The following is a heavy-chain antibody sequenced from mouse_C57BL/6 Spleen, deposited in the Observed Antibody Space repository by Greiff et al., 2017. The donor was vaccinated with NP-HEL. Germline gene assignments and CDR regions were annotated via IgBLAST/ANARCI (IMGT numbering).Heavy chain of an antibody. J-gene: IGHJ4*01. CDR1: GFTFSDYG. CDR3: AREGGYPYAMDY. Sequence: EVHLVESGGGLVKPGGSLKLSCAASGFTFSDYGMHWVRQAPEKGLEWVAYISSGSSTIYYADTVKGRFTISRDNAKNTLFLQMTSLRSEDTAMYYCAREGGYPYAMDYWGQGTSVTVSS. D-gene: IGHD2-2*01. V-gene: IGHV5-17*01. CDR2: ISSGSSTI.